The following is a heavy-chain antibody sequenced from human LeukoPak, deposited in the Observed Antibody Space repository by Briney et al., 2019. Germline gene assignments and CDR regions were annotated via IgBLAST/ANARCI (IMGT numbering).Heavy chain of an antibody. V-gene: IGHV1-8*02. CDR3: VAKGC. Sequence: ASVKVSCKASGYTFTSYGISWVRQAPGQGLEWMGWMNTNSGNTGHAQKLQGRVTMTRNTSISTAYMELSCLRSDDTAVYYCVAKGCWGQGTLVTVSS. J-gene: IGHJ4*02. CDR2: MNTNSGNT. CDR1: GYTFTSYG.